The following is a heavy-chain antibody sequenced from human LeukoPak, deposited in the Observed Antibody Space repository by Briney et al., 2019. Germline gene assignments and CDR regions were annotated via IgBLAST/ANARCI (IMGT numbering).Heavy chain of an antibody. CDR2: IYSGGST. J-gene: IGHJ6*02. V-gene: IGHV3-66*02. CDR1: GFTVSSNY. CDR3: ARGGVAAAGMDMDV. Sequence: GGSLRLSCAASGFTVSSNYMSWFRQEPGKELEWGSVIYSGGSTYYADPVKGRFTISRDNSKNTLYLQMNSLRAEDTAVYYCARGGVAAAGMDMDVWGQGTTVTVSS. D-gene: IGHD6-13*01.